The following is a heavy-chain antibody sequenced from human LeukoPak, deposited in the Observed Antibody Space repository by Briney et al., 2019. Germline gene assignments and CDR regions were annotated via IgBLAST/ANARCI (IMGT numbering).Heavy chain of an antibody. CDR1: GDSVSSNSAA. J-gene: IGHJ4*02. CDR3: ARARNYDSSGYYVYCFDY. D-gene: IGHD3-22*01. CDR2: TYYRSKWYN. V-gene: IGHV6-1*01. Sequence: SQTLSLTCAISGDSVSSNSAAWNWIRQSPSRGLEWLGRTYYRSKWYNDYAVSVKSRITINPDTSKNQFSLQLNSVTPEDTAVYYCARARNYDSSGYYVYCFDYWGQGTLVTVSS.